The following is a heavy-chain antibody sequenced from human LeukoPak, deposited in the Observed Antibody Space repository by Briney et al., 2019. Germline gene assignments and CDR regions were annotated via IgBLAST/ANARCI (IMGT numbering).Heavy chain of an antibody. CDR2: IYPGESDT. V-gene: IGHV5-51*01. CDR3: ARLPLHTAMVTDAVDI. Sequence: GESLKISCQGSGYSFTSYWIGWVRQMPGKGLEWMGIIYPGESDTRYSPSFQGQVTISADKSISTAYLQWSSLKASDTAMYYFARLPLHTAMVTDAVDIWGQGTMVTVSS. J-gene: IGHJ3*02. CDR1: GYSFTSYW. D-gene: IGHD5-18*01.